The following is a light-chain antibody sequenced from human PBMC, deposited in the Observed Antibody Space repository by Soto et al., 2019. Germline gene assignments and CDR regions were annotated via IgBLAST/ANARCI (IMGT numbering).Light chain of an antibody. J-gene: IGKJ1*01. CDR2: DAS. Sequence: DIQMTQSPSTLSASLGDRVTITCRASQSVTRRLAYLAWYQQKQGKAHHLLIFDASKLKSGVPSRFSGSGSGTEFTLTISSLQPDDFATYYCQQYYSYSSWTFGQGTKVEVK. CDR1: QSVTRR. V-gene: IGKV1-5*01. CDR3: QQYYSYSSWT.